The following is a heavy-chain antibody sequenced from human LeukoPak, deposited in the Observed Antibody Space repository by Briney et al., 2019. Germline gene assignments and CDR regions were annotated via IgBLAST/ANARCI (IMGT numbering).Heavy chain of an antibody. V-gene: IGHV3-21*04. CDR3: AKDQGIAVAGIDY. Sequence: GGSLRLSCVVSGFTFSSYHMNWVRQAPGKGLEWVSSISTSRNYIYYADSVTGRFTISGDNSKNTLYLQMNSLRAEDTAVYYCAKDQGIAVAGIDYWGQGTLVTVSS. CDR1: GFTFSSYH. D-gene: IGHD6-19*01. J-gene: IGHJ4*02. CDR2: ISTSRNYI.